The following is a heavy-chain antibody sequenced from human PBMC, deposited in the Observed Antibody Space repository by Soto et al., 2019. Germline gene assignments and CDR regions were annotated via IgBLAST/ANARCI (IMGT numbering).Heavy chain of an antibody. CDR2: ISLSGSTI. D-gene: IGHD3-3*02. J-gene: IGHJ4*02. CDR3: ARESFSASPNFFDY. Sequence: ESGGGLVQPGGSLRLSCAASGVAFSNYEMNWVRQAPGKGLEWVSYISLSGSTIYYADSVKGRFTISRDDAKNSLYLQMDSLRADDTAVYYCARESFSASPNFFDYWGQGTLVTVSS. CDR1: GVAFSNYE. V-gene: IGHV3-48*03.